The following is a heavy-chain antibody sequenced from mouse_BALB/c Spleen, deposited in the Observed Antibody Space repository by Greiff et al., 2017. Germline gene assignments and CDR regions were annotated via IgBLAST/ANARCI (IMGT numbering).Heavy chain of an antibody. J-gene: IGHJ3*01. CDR1: GYAFTSYN. D-gene: IGHD2-4*01. Sequence: EVKLVESGPELVKPGASVKVSCKASGYAFTSYNMYWVKQSHGKSLEWIGYIDPYNGGTSYNQKFKGKATLTVDKSSSTAYMHLNSLTSEDSAVYYCARGENYDYGWFAYWGQGTLVTVSA. CDR3: ARGENYDYGWFAY. CDR2: IDPYNGGT. V-gene: IGHV1S135*01.